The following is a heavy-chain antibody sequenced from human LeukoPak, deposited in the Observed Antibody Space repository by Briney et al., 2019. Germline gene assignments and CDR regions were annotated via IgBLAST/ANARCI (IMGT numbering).Heavy chain of an antibody. J-gene: IGHJ6*03. CDR1: GFTFSSYS. V-gene: IGHV3-21*01. CDR3: ARDQAQITIFNYYYGSGSFFRYYMDV. D-gene: IGHD3-10*01. CDR2: ISSSSSYI. Sequence: GGSLRLSCAASGFTFSSYSMNWVRQAPGKGLEWVSSISSSSSYIYYADSVKGRFTISRDNAKNSLYPQMNSLRAEDTAVYYCARDQAQITIFNYYYGSGSFFRYYMDVWGKGTTVTVSS.